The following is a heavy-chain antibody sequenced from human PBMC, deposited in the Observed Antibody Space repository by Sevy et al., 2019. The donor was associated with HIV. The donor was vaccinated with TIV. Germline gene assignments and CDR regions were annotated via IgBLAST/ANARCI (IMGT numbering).Heavy chain of an antibody. CDR1: GGSITTYY. CDR2: IHYSGRT. J-gene: IGHJ4*02. V-gene: IGHV4-59*01. CDR3: AREATGAFDY. D-gene: IGHD5-12*01. Sequence: SETLSLTCTVSGGSITTYYWSWIRQPPGKGLEWIGYIHYSGRTNYNPSLKSRLTISVDTSKNPFSLKLTSVTAADTAVYYCAREATGAFDYWGQGTLVTVSS.